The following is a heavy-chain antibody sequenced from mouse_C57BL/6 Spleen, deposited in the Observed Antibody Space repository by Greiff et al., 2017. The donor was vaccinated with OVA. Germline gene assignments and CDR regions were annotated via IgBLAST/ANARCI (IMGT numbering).Heavy chain of an antibody. J-gene: IGHJ1*03. V-gene: IGHV1-76*01. CDR1: GYTFTDYY. CDR2: IYPGSGNT. CDR3: AREEDFGV. Sequence: VQLQQSGAELVRPGASVKLSCKASGYTFTDYYINWVKQRPGQGLEWIARIYPGSGNTYYNEKFKGKATLTAEKSSSTAYMQLSSLTSEDSAVXFCAREEDFGVWGTGATVTVSS.